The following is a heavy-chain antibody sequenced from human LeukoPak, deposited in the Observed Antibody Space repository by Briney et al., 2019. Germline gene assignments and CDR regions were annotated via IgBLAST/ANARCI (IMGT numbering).Heavy chain of an antibody. J-gene: IGHJ3*02. V-gene: IGHV3-21*01. CDR3: ARGPTLYSSSWPDAFDI. D-gene: IGHD6-13*01. CDR2: ISSSSSYI. CDR1: GFTFSSYS. Sequence: GGSLRLSCAASGFTFSSYSMNWVRQAPGKGLEWVSSISSSSSYIYYADSVKGRFTISRDNAKNSLYLQMNSLRAEDTAVYYCARGPTLYSSSWPDAFDIWGQGTMVTVSS.